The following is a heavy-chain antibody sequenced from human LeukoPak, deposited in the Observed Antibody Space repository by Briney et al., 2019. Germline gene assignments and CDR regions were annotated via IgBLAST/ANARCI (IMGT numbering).Heavy chain of an antibody. CDR3: AKDGGYCSSTSGYPNSEYFDY. CDR1: GFTFSSYG. Sequence: GGSLRLSCAASGFTFSSYGMHWVRQAPGKGLEWVAFIRYDGSNKYYADSVKGRFTISRDNSKNTLYLQMNSLRAEDTAVYYCAKDGGYCSSTSGYPNSEYFDYWGQGTLVTVSS. CDR2: IRYDGSNK. J-gene: IGHJ4*02. D-gene: IGHD2-2*03. V-gene: IGHV3-30*02.